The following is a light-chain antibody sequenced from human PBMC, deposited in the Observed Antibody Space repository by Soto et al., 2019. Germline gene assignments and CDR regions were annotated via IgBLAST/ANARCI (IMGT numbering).Light chain of an antibody. CDR3: QQRSNWPIT. J-gene: IGKJ5*01. V-gene: IGKV3-11*01. Sequence: EIVMTQSPSTLSVSAWERSTLSFRASQSVTTYLAWYQQKPGQAPRLLIYDASNRATGIPARFSGSGSGTDFTLTISSLEPEDFAVYYCQQRSNWPITFGQGTRLEIK. CDR1: QSVTTY. CDR2: DAS.